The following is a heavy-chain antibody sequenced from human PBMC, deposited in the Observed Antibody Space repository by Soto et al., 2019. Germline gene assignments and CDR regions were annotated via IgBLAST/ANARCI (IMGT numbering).Heavy chain of an antibody. D-gene: IGHD2-8*01. CDR1: GYTFTSYG. V-gene: IGHV1-18*01. J-gene: IGHJ5*02. CDR3: ARERTLLGYCTNGVCSGNWFDP. CDR2: ISAYNGNT. Sequence: ASVKVSCKASGYTFTSYGISWVRQAPGQGLEWMGWISAYNGNTNYAQKLQGRVTMTTDTSTSTAYIELRSLRSDDTAVYYCARERTLLGYCTNGVCSGNWFDPWGQGTLVTVSS.